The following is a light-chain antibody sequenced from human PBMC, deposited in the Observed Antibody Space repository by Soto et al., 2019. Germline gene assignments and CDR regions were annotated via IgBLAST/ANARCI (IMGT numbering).Light chain of an antibody. Sequence: AIQLPQSPSSLSASVGDRVIITFRASQGISSALAWYQQKPGKAPKLLIYDASSLQSGVPSRFSGSGSGTDFTLTISCLQSEDFATYYCQQYYSYPRTFGQGTKVDIK. CDR3: QQYYSYPRT. CDR1: QGISSA. V-gene: IGKV1-13*02. J-gene: IGKJ1*01. CDR2: DAS.